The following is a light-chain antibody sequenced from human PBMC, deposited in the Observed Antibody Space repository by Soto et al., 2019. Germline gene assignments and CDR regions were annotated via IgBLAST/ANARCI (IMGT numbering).Light chain of an antibody. CDR2: YDS. V-gene: IGLV3-21*04. CDR3: QVWDSSSDPRGV. Sequence: SYELTQPPSVSVAPGKTARITCGGNNIGSKSVHWYQQKPGQAPVLVIYYDSDRPSGIPERFSGSNSGNTATLTISRVEAGDEADYYCQVWDSSSDPRGVFGTGTKAHRP. CDR1: NIGSKS. J-gene: IGLJ1*01.